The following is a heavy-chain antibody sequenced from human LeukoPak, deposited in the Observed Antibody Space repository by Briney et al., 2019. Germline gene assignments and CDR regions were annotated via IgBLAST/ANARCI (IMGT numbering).Heavy chain of an antibody. CDR1: GGSISSSNW. CDR2: IYHSGST. D-gene: IGHD2-2*01. V-gene: IGHV4-4*02. Sequence: SETLSLTCAVSGGSISSSNWWSWVRQPPGKGLEWIGEIYHSGSTNYNPSLKSRVTISVDKSKNQFSLKLSSVTAADTAVYYCARAGGLYCSSTSCLFDYWGQGTLVTVSS. J-gene: IGHJ4*02. CDR3: ARAGGLYCSSTSCLFDY.